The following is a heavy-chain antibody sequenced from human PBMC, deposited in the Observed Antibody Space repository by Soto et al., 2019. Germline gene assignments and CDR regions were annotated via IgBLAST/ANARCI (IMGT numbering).Heavy chain of an antibody. J-gene: IGHJ6*02. CDR1: GFTLSGSD. D-gene: IGHD3-10*01. CDR2: IRTKSNNFAT. V-gene: IGHV3-73*01. CDR3: SRHQEGRSMVFYGMDV. Sequence: RRLSCAASGFTLSGSDIHWVRQASGKGLEWVGRIRTKSNNFATSYAESVRGRFTISRDDSDNTASLQMSSLKTEDTAIYYCSRHQEGRSMVFYGMDVWGQGTTVTVSS.